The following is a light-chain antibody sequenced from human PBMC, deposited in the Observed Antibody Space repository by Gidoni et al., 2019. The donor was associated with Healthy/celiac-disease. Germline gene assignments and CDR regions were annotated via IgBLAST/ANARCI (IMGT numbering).Light chain of an antibody. CDR2: DVS. CDR3: SSYTSSSTVV. J-gene: IGLJ2*01. Sequence: QSALTQPASVSGSPGQLITISCTGTSSDVCGYNYVSWYQQHPGKAPKLMIYDVSNRPSGVSNRFSGSKSGNTASLTISGLQAEDEADYYCSSYTSSSTVVFGGGTKLTVL. V-gene: IGLV2-14*03. CDR1: SSDVCGYNY.